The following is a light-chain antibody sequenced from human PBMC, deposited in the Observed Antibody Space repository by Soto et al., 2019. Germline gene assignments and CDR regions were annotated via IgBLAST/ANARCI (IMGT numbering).Light chain of an antibody. V-gene: IGKV1-9*01. Sequence: SSLSASVGDRVTVTCRASQGISSYLAWYQQKPGKAPKLLIYAASSLQSGVPSRFSGSGSGTDFTLTISSLRPEDFATYYCQQLNSYPRTFGPGTKVDIK. CDR2: AAS. CDR1: QGISSY. CDR3: QQLNSYPRT. J-gene: IGKJ3*01.